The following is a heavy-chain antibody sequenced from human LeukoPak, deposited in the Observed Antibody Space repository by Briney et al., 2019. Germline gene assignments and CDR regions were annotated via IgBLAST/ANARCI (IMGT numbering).Heavy chain of an antibody. V-gene: IGHV3-74*01. J-gene: IGHJ6*03. D-gene: IGHD3-22*01. CDR2: INADGSTT. Sequence: GGSLRLSCAASEFTLSNAWMTWVRQAPGKGLVWVSRINADGSTTNYADSVRGRFTISRDYAKNTLYLQMNSLRAEDTAVYYCARIAITTHYYYYYVDVWGKGTTVTVSS. CDR3: ARIAITTHYYYYYVDV. CDR1: EFTLSNAW.